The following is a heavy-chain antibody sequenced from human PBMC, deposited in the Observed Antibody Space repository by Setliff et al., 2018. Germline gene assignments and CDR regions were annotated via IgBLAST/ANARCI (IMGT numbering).Heavy chain of an antibody. J-gene: IGHJ4*02. V-gene: IGHV1-18*01. CDR3: ARAPSVELVTIRTNSWFTY. CDR2: ISVYNGDT. D-gene: IGHD5-18*01. CDR1: GYTFRNYA. Sequence: GASVKVSCKASGYTFRNYAFAWVRQAPGQGLAWVGWISVYNGDTNYAQKFQGRVTLTTDTSTSTAYMELRSLTSDDSAFYYCARAPSVELVTIRTNSWFTYWGQGTLVTSPQ.